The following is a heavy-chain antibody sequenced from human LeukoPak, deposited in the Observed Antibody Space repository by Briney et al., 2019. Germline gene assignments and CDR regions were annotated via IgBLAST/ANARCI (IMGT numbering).Heavy chain of an antibody. D-gene: IGHD6-13*01. J-gene: IGHJ4*02. CDR3: ARRGAAAGTEDY. CDR1: GFTFSNYA. Sequence: GGSLRLSCAVSGFTFSNYAMHWVRQAPGKGLEGVAAISYDGSNKYYADSVKGRFTISRDNSKNTLYLQMNSLRTEDTAVYYCARRGAAAGTEDYWGQGTLVTVSS. V-gene: IGHV3-30*04. CDR2: ISYDGSNK.